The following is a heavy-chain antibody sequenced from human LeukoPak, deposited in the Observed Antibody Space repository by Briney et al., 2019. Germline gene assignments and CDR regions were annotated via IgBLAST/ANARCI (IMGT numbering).Heavy chain of an antibody. CDR1: GFNVSSNY. J-gene: IGHJ4*02. CDR3: ARASIAAAGYYFDY. D-gene: IGHD6-13*01. Sequence: GGSLRLSCAASGFNVSSNYMSWVRQAPGKGLEWVSVIYSGGYTYYADPVKGRFTISRDNSKNTLFLQMNSLRAEDTAVYYCARASIAAAGYYFDYWGQGTLVTVS. CDR2: IYSGGYT. V-gene: IGHV3-66*01.